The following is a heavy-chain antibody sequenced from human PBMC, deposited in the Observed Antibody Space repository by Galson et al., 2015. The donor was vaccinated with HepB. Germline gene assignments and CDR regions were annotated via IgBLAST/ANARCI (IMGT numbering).Heavy chain of an antibody. J-gene: IGHJ4*02. D-gene: IGHD5-12*01. V-gene: IGHV1-58*01. Sequence: SVKVSCKASGFTFTSSAVQWVRQARGQRLEWIGWIVVGSGNTNYAQKFQERVTITRDMSTSTAYMELSSLRSEDTAVYYCAAGLYSGYADFDYWGQGTLVTVSS. CDR2: IVVGSGNT. CDR3: AAGLYSGYADFDY. CDR1: GFTFTSSA.